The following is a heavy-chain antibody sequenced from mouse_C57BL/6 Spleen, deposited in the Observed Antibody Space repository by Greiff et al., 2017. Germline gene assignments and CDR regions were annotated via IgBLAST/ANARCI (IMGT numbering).Heavy chain of an antibody. D-gene: IGHD3-2*02. CDR1: GFSFNTYA. CDR2: IRSKSNNYAT. CDR3: VRQGGSGYVSFAY. V-gene: IGHV10-1*01. J-gene: IGHJ3*01. Sequence: EVQRVESGGGLVQPKGSLKLSCAASGFSFNTYAMNWFRQAPGKGLEWVARIRSKSNNYATYYADSVKDRFTISRDDSESMLYLQMNNLKTEDTAMYYCVRQGGSGYVSFAYWGQGTLVTVSA.